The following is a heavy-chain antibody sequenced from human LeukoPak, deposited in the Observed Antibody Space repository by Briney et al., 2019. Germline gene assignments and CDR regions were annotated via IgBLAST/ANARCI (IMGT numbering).Heavy chain of an antibody. D-gene: IGHD5-12*01. V-gene: IGHV1-8*01. Sequence: ASVKVSCKASGYTFTSYDINWVRQATGQGLEWMGWMNPNSGNTGYAQKFQGRVTMTRNTSISTAYMELSSLRSEDTAVYYCAKDPDPYAIVATIGADYWGQGTLVTVSS. J-gene: IGHJ4*02. CDR1: GYTFTSYD. CDR2: MNPNSGNT. CDR3: AKDPDPYAIVATIGADY.